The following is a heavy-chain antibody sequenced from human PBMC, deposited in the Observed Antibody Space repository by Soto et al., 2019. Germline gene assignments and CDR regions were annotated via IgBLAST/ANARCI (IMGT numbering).Heavy chain of an antibody. J-gene: IGHJ6*03. V-gene: IGHV4-59*01. CDR2: IYYSGST. CDR1: VGSISSYY. D-gene: IGHD2-2*03. Sequence: PSETLSLTCTVSVGSISSYYWSWIRQPPGKGLEWIGYIYYSGSTNYNPSLKSRVTISVDTYRNQFSLKLSSVTAADTAVYYCARVDIVVVPAAIFHMDVWGKGTTVTVSS. CDR3: ARVDIVVVPAAIFHMDV.